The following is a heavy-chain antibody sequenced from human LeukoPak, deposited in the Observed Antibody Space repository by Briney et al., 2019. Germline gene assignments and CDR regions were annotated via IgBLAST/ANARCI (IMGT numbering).Heavy chain of an antibody. CDR1: GGSISSYF. CDR2: IYYTGST. Sequence: SETLSLTCTISGGSISSYFWSWIRQPPGKGLEWIGYIYYTGSTNYNPSLKSRVIISLDTSKNQFSLKLSSVTAADTAVYYCARLHYDYAQVDAFDIWGQGTMVTVSS. D-gene: IGHD3-16*01. V-gene: IGHV4-59*08. CDR3: ARLHYDYAQVDAFDI. J-gene: IGHJ3*02.